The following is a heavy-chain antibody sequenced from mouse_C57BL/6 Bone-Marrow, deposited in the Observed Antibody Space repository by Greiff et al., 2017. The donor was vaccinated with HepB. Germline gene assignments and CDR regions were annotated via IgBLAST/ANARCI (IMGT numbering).Heavy chain of an antibody. CDR3: ARHFWYYGFYAMDY. CDR2: INPSSGYT. CDR1: GYTFTSYT. J-gene: IGHJ4*01. Sequence: VQRVESGAELARPGASVKMSCKASGYTFTSYTMHWVKQRPGQGLEWIGYINPSSGYTKYNQKFKDKATLTADKSSSTAYMQLSSLTSEDSAVYYCARHFWYYGFYAMDYWGQGTSVTVSS. V-gene: IGHV1-4*01. D-gene: IGHD1-1*01.